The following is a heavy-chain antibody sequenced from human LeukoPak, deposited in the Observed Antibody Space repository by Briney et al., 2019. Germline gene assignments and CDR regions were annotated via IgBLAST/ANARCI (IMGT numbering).Heavy chain of an antibody. J-gene: IGHJ3*02. Sequence: PSETLSLTCTVSGGSISSYYWSWIRQPPGKGLEWIGYIYYSGSTNYNPSLKSRVTISVDTSKNQFSLKLSSVTAADTAVYYCARHEYSGSYYDAFDIWGQGTMVTVSS. D-gene: IGHD1-26*01. V-gene: IGHV4-59*08. CDR1: GGSISSYY. CDR3: ARHEYSGSYYDAFDI. CDR2: IYYSGST.